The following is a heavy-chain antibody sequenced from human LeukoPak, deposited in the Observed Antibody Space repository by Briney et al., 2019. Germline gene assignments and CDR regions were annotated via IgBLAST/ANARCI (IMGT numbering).Heavy chain of an antibody. Sequence: GGSLTLSRAASGFTFSDYAMSWVRQAPGKGLEWVSTASYYVGKQYHADSVRGRFTVSRDNSRNTVSLQMSSLRAEDTGIYYCAKAGIGADGAGFLCEYWGQGTLVTVSS. CDR3: AKAGIGADGAGFLCEY. J-gene: IGHJ4*02. CDR1: GFTFSDYA. CDR2: ASYYVGKQ. D-gene: IGHD1-1*01. V-gene: IGHV3-23*01.